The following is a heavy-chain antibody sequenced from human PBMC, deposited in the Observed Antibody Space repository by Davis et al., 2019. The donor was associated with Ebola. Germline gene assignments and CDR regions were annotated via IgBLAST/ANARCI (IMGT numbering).Heavy chain of an antibody. CDR2: ISSGSDNT. CDR3: AKDRSSGMYVVAFDM. V-gene: IGHV3-23*01. CDR1: GFTFSAYA. Sequence: PGGSLRLSCAASGFTFSAYAMTWVRQAPGKGLEWVSGISSGSDNTYYADSVKGRFTISRDNSKNTLFLQMNSLRVEDTATYYCAKDRSSGMYVVAFDMWGQGTVVTVSS. D-gene: IGHD1-26*01. J-gene: IGHJ3*02.